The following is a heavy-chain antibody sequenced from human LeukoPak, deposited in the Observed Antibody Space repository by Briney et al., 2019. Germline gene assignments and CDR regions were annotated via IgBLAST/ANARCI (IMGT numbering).Heavy chain of an antibody. V-gene: IGHV4-34*01. CDR2: INHSGST. D-gene: IGHD4-17*01. J-gene: IGHJ6*02. CDR1: GGSFSGYY. Sequence: NSSETLSLTCAVYGGSFSGYYWSWIRQPPGKGLEWIGEINHSGSTNYNPSLRSRITMSVDTPKSQFSLRLSSVTAADTAVYYCARQGAVTPRRTHYYAMDVWGPGTTVTVSS. CDR3: ARQGAVTPRRTHYYAMDV.